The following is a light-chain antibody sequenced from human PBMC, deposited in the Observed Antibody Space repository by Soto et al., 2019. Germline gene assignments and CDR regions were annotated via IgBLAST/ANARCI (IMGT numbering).Light chain of an antibody. Sequence: EIVLTQSPGTLSLSPGERATLSCGASQSVSSSYLVWHQQKPGQAPRLLIYAASRRATCIPDRFSGSGSGTDFTLTISRLEPEDFAVYYCQQYGSSPWTFGQGTKVDIK. CDR1: QSVSSSY. V-gene: IGKV3-20*01. J-gene: IGKJ1*01. CDR2: AAS. CDR3: QQYGSSPWT.